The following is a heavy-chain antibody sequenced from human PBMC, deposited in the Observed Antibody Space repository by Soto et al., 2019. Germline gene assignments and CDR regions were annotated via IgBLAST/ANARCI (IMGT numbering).Heavy chain of an antibody. V-gene: IGHV3-11*06. CDR3: AGDRWGYGPPDV. J-gene: IGHJ6*02. CDR2: ISGSSGYT. CDR1: GFTFSDSY. D-gene: IGHD3-16*01. Sequence: QVQLVESGGGLVKPGGSLRLSCAASGFTFSDSYMSWIRQAPGKGLQWVAYISGSSGYTGYADSVKGRFTISRDNAKNSLYLQMNSLRAEDTAVYYCAGDRWGYGPPDVWGQGTTVTVSS.